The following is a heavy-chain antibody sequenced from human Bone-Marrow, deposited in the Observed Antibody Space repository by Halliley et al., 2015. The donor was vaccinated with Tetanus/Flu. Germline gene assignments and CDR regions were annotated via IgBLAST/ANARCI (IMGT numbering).Heavy chain of an antibody. V-gene: IGHV4-39*01. CDR2: YYRGST. Sequence: YYRGSTSPTPSLKSRVPISVDTSKNQFFLNLTSVAAADTAVYFCARHQRGFDFWSGYRMDVWGQGTTVTVSS. D-gene: IGHD3-3*01. J-gene: IGHJ6*02. CDR3: ARHQRGFDFWSGYRMDV.